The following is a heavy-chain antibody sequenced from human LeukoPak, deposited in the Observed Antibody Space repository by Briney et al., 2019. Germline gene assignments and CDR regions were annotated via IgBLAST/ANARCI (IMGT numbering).Heavy chain of an antibody. D-gene: IGHD3-22*01. CDR2: FDPEDGET. CDR3: ATIVVVKGPDAFDI. Sequence: GASVKVSCKVSGYTLTELSMHWVRQAPGKGLEWMGGFDPEDGETIYAQKFQGRVTMTEDTSTDTAYMELSSLRSVDTAVYYCATIVVVKGPDAFDIWGQGTMVTVSS. J-gene: IGHJ3*02. CDR1: GYTLTELS. V-gene: IGHV1-24*01.